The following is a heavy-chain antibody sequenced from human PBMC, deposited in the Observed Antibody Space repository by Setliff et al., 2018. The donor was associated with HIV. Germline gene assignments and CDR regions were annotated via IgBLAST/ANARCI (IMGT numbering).Heavy chain of an antibody. CDR3: ARDHELGAFDL. V-gene: IGHV4-59*01. Sequence: SETLSFTCRVSGMSISGYYWSWIRQSPGQGLEWIGYIYYTGTTSYNPSLKSRVTIQVDTSNNRFSLNLRSATVADTAVYFCARDHELGAFDLWGQGTMVTVSS. D-gene: IGHD1-26*01. J-gene: IGHJ3*01. CDR2: IYYTGTT. CDR1: GMSISGYY.